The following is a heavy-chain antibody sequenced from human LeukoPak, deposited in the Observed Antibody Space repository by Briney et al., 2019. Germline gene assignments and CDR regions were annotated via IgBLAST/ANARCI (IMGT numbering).Heavy chain of an antibody. CDR3: ARDWGSGYYY. V-gene: IGHV4-4*02. CDR1: GGSISSNNW. D-gene: IGHD3-22*01. Sequence: SETLSLTCVVSGGSISSNNWWSWVRQPPGKGLEWIGELYHSGSGSTYYNPSLKSRVTISVDTSKNQFSLKLSSVTAADTAVYYCARDWGSGYYYWGQGTLVTVSS. CDR2: LYHSGSGST. J-gene: IGHJ4*02.